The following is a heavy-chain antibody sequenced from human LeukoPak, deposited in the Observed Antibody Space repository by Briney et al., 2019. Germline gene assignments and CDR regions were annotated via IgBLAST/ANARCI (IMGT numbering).Heavy chain of an antibody. CDR1: GYTFTSYG. D-gene: IGHD6-19*01. CDR3: ARVRSIAVAVFSD. J-gene: IGHJ4*02. V-gene: IGHV1-46*01. CDR2: INPSGGST. Sequence: ASVKVSCKASGYTFTSYGISWVRQAPGQGLEWMGIINPSGGSTSYAQKFQGRVTMTRDMSTSTVYMELSSLRSEDTAVYYCARVRSIAVAVFSDWGQGTLVTVSS.